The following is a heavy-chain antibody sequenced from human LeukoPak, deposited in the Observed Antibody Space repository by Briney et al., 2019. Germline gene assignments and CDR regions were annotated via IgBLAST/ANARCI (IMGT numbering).Heavy chain of an antibody. CDR2: ISAYDGNT. CDR1: GYTFINYG. CDR3: ARDGGGY. D-gene: IGHD3-16*01. J-gene: IGHJ4*02. Sequence: ASVKVSCKASGYTFINYGISWVRQAPGQGLEWMGWISAYDGNTKYAQNIQGRVTMTTDTSTTTAHMELRSLTSDDTAVYYCARDGGGYWGQGTLVTVSS. V-gene: IGHV1-18*01.